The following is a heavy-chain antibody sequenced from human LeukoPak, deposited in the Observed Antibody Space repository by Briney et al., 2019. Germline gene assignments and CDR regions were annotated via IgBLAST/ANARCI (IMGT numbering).Heavy chain of an antibody. Sequence: PSETLSLTCTVSGGSISSSSYYWGWIRQPPGKGLEWIGSIYYSGSTYYNPSLKSRVTISVDTSKNQFSLKLSSVTAADTAVYYCARVGRFDAFDIWGQGTMVTVSS. CDR3: ARVGRFDAFDI. V-gene: IGHV4-39*07. J-gene: IGHJ3*02. CDR1: GGSISSSSYY. CDR2: IYYSGST.